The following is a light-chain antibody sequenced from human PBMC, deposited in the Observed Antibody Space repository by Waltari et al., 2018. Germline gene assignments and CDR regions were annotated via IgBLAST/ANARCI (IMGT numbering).Light chain of an antibody. CDR3: QHGYGTPFT. CDR2: KAS. V-gene: IGKV1-39*01. J-gene: IGKJ3*01. Sequence: DIQMTQSPSSLSASVGDRVTITCRASENVNNYLNWYQQKPGKAPKLLIYKASTLQSGVPSMFSGSGSGTDYTFTIISLQSEDVVTYYGQHGYGTPFTFGPGTKLDIK. CDR1: ENVNNY.